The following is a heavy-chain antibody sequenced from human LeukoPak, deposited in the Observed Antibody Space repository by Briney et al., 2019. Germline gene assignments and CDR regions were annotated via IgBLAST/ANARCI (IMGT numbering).Heavy chain of an antibody. CDR3: ARDGVTMVRGAIESPWFDP. D-gene: IGHD3-10*01. V-gene: IGHV3-64*01. CDR1: GFTFSSYA. J-gene: IGHJ5*02. CDR2: ISSNGGST. Sequence: TGGSLRLSCAASGFTFSSYAMHWVRQAPGKGLEYVSAISSNGGSTYYANSVKGRFTISRDNSKNTLYLQMGSLRAEDMAVYYCARDGVTMVRGAIESPWFDPWGQGTLVTVSS.